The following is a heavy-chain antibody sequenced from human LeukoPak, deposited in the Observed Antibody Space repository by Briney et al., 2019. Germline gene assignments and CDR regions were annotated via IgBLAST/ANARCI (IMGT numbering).Heavy chain of an antibody. CDR3: AKDSCSSTSCYWDY. D-gene: IGHD2-2*01. CDR2: ISGSGGSA. V-gene: IGHV3-23*01. Sequence: PGGSLRLSCAASGFTFSTYAMNWARQAPGKGLEWVSVISGSGGSAYYADSVKGRFTISRDNSKNTLYLQMNSLRVEDTAVYYCAKDSCSSTSCYWDYWGQGTLVTVSS. J-gene: IGHJ4*02. CDR1: GFTFSTYA.